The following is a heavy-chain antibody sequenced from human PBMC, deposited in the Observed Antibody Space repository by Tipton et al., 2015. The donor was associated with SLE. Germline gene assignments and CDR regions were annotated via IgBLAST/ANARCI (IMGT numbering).Heavy chain of an antibody. J-gene: IGHJ4*02. CDR2: IRSKAYGGTT. D-gene: IGHD7-27*01. CDR3: NRELYRMELTGKYYFGY. V-gene: IGHV3-49*04. Sequence: SLRLSCAASGFTFSSYGMHWVRQAPGKGLEWVGFIRSKAYGGTTEYAASVKGRFTISRDDSKTIAYLQMNSLKTEDTAVYYCNRELYRMELTGKYYFGYWGQGTLVTVSS. CDR1: GFTFSSYG.